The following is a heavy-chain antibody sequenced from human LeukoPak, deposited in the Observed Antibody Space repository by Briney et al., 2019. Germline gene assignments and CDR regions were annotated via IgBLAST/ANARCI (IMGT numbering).Heavy chain of an antibody. CDR3: ARDRGLGYYYDSSAYGY. CDR2: ISSSSSYI. CDR1: GFTFSSYS. V-gene: IGHV3-21*01. Sequence: GGFLRLSCAASGFTFSSYSMNWVRQAPGKGLEWVSSISSSSSYIYYADSVKGRFTISRDNAKNSLYLQMNSLRAEDTAVYYCARDRGLGYYYDSSAYGYWGQGTLVTVSS. J-gene: IGHJ4*02. D-gene: IGHD3-22*01.